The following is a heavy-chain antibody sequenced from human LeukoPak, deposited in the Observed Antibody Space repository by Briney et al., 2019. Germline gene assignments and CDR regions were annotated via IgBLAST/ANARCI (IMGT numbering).Heavy chain of an antibody. Sequence: ASVKVSCKASGYTFSSYGISWVRQAPGQGPEWMGWISAYNGNTKYAQRLQGRVTMTTDTSTSTAYMELRSLRSDDTAVYYCARGGIEMATIKGLDYWGQGTLVTASS. CDR3: ARGGIEMATIKGLDY. J-gene: IGHJ4*02. CDR2: ISAYNGNT. CDR1: GYTFSSYG. D-gene: IGHD5-24*01. V-gene: IGHV1-18*01.